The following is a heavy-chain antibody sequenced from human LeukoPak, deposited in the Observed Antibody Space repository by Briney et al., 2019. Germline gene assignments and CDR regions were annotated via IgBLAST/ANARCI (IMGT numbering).Heavy chain of an antibody. J-gene: IGHJ6*02. Sequence: WGSLSLSCAASGFTVSSNYMSWVRQAPGKGLELVSVIYSGGSTYSADSVKGRFTISRDNSKNTLYLQMNSLRAEDTAVYYCARVGSSSYYYGMDVWGRGTTVTVSS. CDR1: GFTVSSNY. CDR3: ARVGSSSYYYGMDV. CDR2: IYSGGST. V-gene: IGHV3-53*01. D-gene: IGHD6-6*01.